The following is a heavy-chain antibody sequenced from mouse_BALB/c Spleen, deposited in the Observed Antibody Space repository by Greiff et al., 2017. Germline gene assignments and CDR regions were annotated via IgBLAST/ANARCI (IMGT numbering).Heavy chain of an antibody. V-gene: IGHV1-67*01. J-gene: IGHJ2*01. Sequence: QVQLQQSGPELVRPGVSVKISCKGSGYTFTDYAMHWVKQSHAKSLEWIGVISTYYGNTNYNQKFKGKATMTVDKSSSTAYMELARLTSEDSAIYYCARERVYYFDYWGQGTTLTVSS. CDR2: ISTYYGNT. CDR1: GYTFTDYA. CDR3: ARERVYYFDY.